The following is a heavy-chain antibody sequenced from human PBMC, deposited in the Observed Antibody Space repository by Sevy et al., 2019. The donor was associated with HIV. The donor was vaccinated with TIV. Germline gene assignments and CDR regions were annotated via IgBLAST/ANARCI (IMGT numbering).Heavy chain of an antibody. D-gene: IGHD2-15*01. V-gene: IGHV2-5*01. Sequence: SGPMLVNPTQTLTLTCTFSGFSFDTSGVGVAWIRQPPGKALEWLALIYWNDDDRYSPSLKSRLTITKATSKNQVVLTITNMYPVDTATYFCVHRRGYCSGGTCRYGDAFDIWGQGTMVTVSS. CDR2: IYWNDDD. CDR1: GFSFDTSGVG. J-gene: IGHJ3*02. CDR3: VHRRGYCSGGTCRYGDAFDI.